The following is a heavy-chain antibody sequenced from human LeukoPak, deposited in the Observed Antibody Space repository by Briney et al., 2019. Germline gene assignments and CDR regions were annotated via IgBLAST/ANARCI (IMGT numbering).Heavy chain of an antibody. CDR1: DFSPINHA. V-gene: IGHV3-30-3*02. D-gene: IGHD2-8*01. CDR2: ISKDGGNT. CDR3: AKINAPGCYEWFLDL. Sequence: PGRSLRLSSAAPDFSPINHAIHGGRQAPGKGLEWVAVISKDGGNTHYADSVKGRFTVSRDDSKNTLYLQMNSVRSDDTSVYHCAKINAPGCYEWFLDLWGRGSQVTVSS. J-gene: IGHJ2*01.